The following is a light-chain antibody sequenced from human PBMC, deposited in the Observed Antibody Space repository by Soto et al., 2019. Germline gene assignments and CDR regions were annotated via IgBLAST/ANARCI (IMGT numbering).Light chain of an antibody. J-gene: IGKJ3*01. Sequence: DIVMTRSPDSLAVSLGERATINCKSSQSVLYSSNSKNYLAWYQQKPGQPPKLLIYWASTRESGVPDRFGGSGSGTDFTLTISSLQAEDVAVYYCQQYYATPFTFGPGTKVDIK. V-gene: IGKV4-1*01. CDR2: WAS. CDR1: QSVLYSSNSKNY. CDR3: QQYYATPFT.